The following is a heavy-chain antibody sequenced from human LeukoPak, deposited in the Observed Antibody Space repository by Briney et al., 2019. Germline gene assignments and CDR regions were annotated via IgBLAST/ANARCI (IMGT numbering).Heavy chain of an antibody. CDR3: ARVLTYGGAFDI. CDR1: GFTVSSNY. D-gene: IGHD3-10*01. J-gene: IGHJ3*02. CDR2: IYSGGST. V-gene: IGHV3-53*01. Sequence: PGGSLRLSCAASGFTVSSNYMSWVRQAPGKGLEWVSVIYSGGSTYYADSVKGRFTISRDNSKNTLNLQMNGLKAEDTAVYYCARVLTYGGAFDIWGQGTMVTVSS.